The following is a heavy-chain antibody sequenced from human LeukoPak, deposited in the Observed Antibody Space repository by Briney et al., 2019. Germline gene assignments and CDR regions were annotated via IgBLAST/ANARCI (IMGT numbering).Heavy chain of an antibody. CDR1: GFTFSDYY. CDR2: ISSSGSTI. Sequence: GGSLSLSCAASGFTFSDYYMSWPRQAPGGGLEWVLYISSSGSTIYYADSVKGRCTISRDNAKNSLYLQMNSLRAEDTAVYYCARGSGMYQLLWGQGTLVTVSS. D-gene: IGHD2-2*01. CDR3: ARGSGMYQLL. V-gene: IGHV3-11*04. J-gene: IGHJ4*02.